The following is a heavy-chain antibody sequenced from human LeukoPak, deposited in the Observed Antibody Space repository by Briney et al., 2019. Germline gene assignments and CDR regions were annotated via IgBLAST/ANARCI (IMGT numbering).Heavy chain of an antibody. V-gene: IGHV3-13*01. J-gene: IGHJ6*03. Sequence: GGSLRLSCAASGFTFSSFDMHWVRQPTGQGLEWVSTIGTASDTYYPGSVEGRFTLSRDNAKSSLYLQMNSLTAGDTAVYYCARGPPRGKYYYMDVWGKGTTVTVSS. CDR3: ARGPPRGKYYYMDV. CDR2: IGTASDT. D-gene: IGHD1-1*01. CDR1: GFTFSSFD.